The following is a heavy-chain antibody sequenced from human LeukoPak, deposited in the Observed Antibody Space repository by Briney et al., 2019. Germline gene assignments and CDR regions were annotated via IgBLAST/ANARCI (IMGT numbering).Heavy chain of an antibody. CDR1: GFTFSSCA. CDR2: ISGSGGST. J-gene: IGHJ4*02. Sequence: GGSLRLSCAASGFTFSSCAMSWVRQAPGKGLEWFSAISGSGGSTYYADSVKGRFTISRDNSKNTLYLQMNSLRAEDTAVYYCAKRGGWSELKTFDYWGQGTLVTVSS. CDR3: AKRGGWSELKTFDY. V-gene: IGHV3-23*01. D-gene: IGHD6-19*01.